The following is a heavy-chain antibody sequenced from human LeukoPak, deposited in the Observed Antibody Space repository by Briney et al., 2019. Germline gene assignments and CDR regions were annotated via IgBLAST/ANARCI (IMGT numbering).Heavy chain of an antibody. CDR2: IYYSGST. D-gene: IGHD1-26*01. CDR3: ARDSGSYFGGYYYYGMDV. J-gene: IGHJ6*02. Sequence: SETLSLTCTVSGGSISSYYWSWIRQPPGKGLEWIGYIYYSGSTNYNPSLKSRVTISVDTSKNQFSLKLSSVTAADTAVYYCARDSGSYFGGYYYYGMDVWGQGTTVTVSS. V-gene: IGHV4-59*01. CDR1: GGSISSYY.